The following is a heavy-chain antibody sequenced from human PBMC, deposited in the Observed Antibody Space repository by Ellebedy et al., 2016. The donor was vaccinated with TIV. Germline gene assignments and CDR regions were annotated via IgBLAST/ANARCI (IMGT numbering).Heavy chain of an antibody. V-gene: IGHV4-34*01. J-gene: IGHJ6*02. Sequence: MPSETLSLTCAVYGGSFSGYSWSWIRQPPGQGLEWIGEINHSGSTSYNPSLKSRVTISVDTSKNQFSLKLSSVTAADTAVYYCARVVVPAAMLLYYYYAMDVWGQGTTVTVSS. CDR1: GGSFSGYS. D-gene: IGHD2-2*01. CDR3: ARVVVPAAMLLYYYYAMDV. CDR2: INHSGST.